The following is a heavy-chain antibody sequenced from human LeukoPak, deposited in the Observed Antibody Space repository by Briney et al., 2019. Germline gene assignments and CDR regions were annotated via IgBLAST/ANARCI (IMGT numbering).Heavy chain of an antibody. Sequence: SETLSLTCIVSGGSITSDYWSWIRQPPGKGLEWIGYIYYSGSTNYNPSLKSRVTISVDTSKNQFSLKLSSVTAADTAVYYCAREGAAAGIDYWGQGTLVTVSS. CDR3: AREGAAAGIDY. D-gene: IGHD6-13*01. CDR1: GGSITSDY. V-gene: IGHV4-59*01. CDR2: IYYSGST. J-gene: IGHJ4*02.